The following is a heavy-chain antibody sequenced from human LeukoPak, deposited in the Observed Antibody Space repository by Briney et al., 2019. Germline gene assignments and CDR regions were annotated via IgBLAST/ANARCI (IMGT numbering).Heavy chain of an antibody. CDR1: GYTFTSYG. D-gene: IGHD6-19*01. CDR2: ISAYNGNT. Sequence: GSSVKVSCKASGYTFTSYGISWVRQPRGQGLEWMGCISAYNGNTYYAKKFQGRVTMTTDTSTSKAYMELRSLRSDDTAVYYCARNEFSLIAVAGPSFDYWGQGTLVTVSS. CDR3: ARNEFSLIAVAGPSFDY. J-gene: IGHJ4*02. V-gene: IGHV1-18*01.